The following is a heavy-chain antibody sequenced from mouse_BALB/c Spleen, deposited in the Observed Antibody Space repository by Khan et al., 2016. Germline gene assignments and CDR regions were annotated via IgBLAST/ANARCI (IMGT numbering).Heavy chain of an antibody. J-gene: IGHJ3*01. Sequence: QVQLKESGPGLVAPSQCLSITFTVSGFSLTSYGVSWVRQPPGKGLEWLGVIWGDGSTNYHSALISRLSISKDNSEAPLSLHLNSLHTDDTATYYCAMSGNYVRFAYWGRGALVTVSA. V-gene: IGHV2-3*01. CDR1: GFSLTSYG. CDR2: IWGDGST. D-gene: IGHD2-1*01. CDR3: AMSGNYVRFAY.